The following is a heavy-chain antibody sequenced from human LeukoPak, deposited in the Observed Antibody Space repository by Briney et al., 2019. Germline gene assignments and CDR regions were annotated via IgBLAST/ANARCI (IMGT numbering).Heavy chain of an antibody. D-gene: IGHD5/OR15-5a*01. CDR2: ISASGGST. Sequence: GGSLRLSCAASVFAFSSHAMTWVRQAPGKGLEWVSTISASGGSTYYADSVRGRFTISRDNSKNTLYLQMNSLRAEDTAVYCCAKGVKIVSGKYFFEYWGQGTLVTVSS. V-gene: IGHV3-23*01. CDR3: AKGVKIVSGKYFFEY. CDR1: VFAFSSHA. J-gene: IGHJ4*02.